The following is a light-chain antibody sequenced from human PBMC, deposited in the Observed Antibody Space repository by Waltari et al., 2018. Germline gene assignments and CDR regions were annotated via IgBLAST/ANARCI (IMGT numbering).Light chain of an antibody. CDR3: QQYNSYSPVT. CDR2: DAS. CDR1: QSISSW. Sequence: DIQMTQSPSTLSASVGDRVTLTCRASQSISSWLAWYQQKPGKAPKLLIYDASSLESGVPSRFSGSGSGTEFTLTISSLQPDDFATYYCQQYNSYSPVTFGGGTKVEIK. J-gene: IGKJ4*01. V-gene: IGKV1-5*01.